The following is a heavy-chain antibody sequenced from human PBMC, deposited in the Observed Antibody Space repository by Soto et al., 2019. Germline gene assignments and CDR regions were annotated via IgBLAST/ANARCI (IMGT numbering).Heavy chain of an antibody. Sequence: ASVKVSCKASGYIFTGYYIRWVRQAPGQGREWMGEISPNTGGTKYAQKFQGRVTMTRDTSITTVYMELSNLSPDDTAMYYCGRGRSGELVVFYWGQGTPVTVSS. V-gene: IGHV1-2*02. CDR2: ISPNTGGT. CDR1: GYIFTGYY. J-gene: IGHJ4*02. D-gene: IGHD3-16*02. CDR3: GRGRSGELVVFY.